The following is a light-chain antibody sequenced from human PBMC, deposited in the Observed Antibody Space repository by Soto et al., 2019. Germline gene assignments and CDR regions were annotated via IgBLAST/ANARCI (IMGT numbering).Light chain of an antibody. CDR2: EVS. CDR3: SSYTSRSTLV. CDR1: SSDVGGYNY. J-gene: IGLJ1*01. V-gene: IGLV2-14*01. Sequence: QSALTQPASVSGSPGQSITISCTGTSSDVGGYNYVSWYQHHPGKAPKLMIYEVSDRPSGVSYRFSGSKSGNTASLTISGLQGEDEADYYCSSYTSRSTLVFGTGTKLTVL.